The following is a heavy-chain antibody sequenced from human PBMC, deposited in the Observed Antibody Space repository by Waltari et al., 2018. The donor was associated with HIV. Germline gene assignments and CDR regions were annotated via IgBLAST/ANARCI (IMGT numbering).Heavy chain of an antibody. CDR2: SNHSGST. CDR1: GGSFSGYY. V-gene: IGHV4-34*01. D-gene: IGHD3-10*01. Sequence: QVQLQQWGAGLLKPSETLSLTCAVYGGSFSGYYWSWIRQPPGQGLEWIGESNHSGSTNYNPALKSRVTISVDTSKNQFSLKLSSVTAADTAVYYCARGLRGGFGETRNLDAFDIWGQGTMVTVSS. J-gene: IGHJ3*02. CDR3: ARGLRGGFGETRNLDAFDI.